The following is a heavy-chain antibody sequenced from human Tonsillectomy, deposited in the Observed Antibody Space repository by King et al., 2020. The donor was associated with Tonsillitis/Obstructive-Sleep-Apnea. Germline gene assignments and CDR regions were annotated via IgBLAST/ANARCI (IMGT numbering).Heavy chain of an antibody. CDR2: ISSSGTTI. D-gene: IGHD2-21*01. V-gene: IGHV3-48*03. CDR3: ARDRAYCGGGCYSGFFDV. J-gene: IGHJ2*01. Sequence: VQLVESGGXLVXPGGSXXXSCXASGFTFSSYEMNWXXQAPGKGLEWVSYISSSGTTIYYADSVKGRFTISRDNAKNSLYLQMNSLRAEDTAVYYCARDRAYCGGGCYSGFFDVWGRGTLVTVSS. CDR1: GFTFSSYE.